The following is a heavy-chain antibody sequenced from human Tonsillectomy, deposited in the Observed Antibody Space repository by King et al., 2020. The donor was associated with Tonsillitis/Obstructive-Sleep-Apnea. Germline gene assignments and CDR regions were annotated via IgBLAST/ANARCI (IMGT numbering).Heavy chain of an antibody. Sequence: VQLQESGPGLVKPSGTLSLTCAVSGGSISSSNWWSWVRQPPGTGLEWIGEIYHSGSTNYNPSLKSRVTISVDKSKNQFSLKLSSVTAADTAVYYCARAFIVGATSTILIGWFDPWGQGTLVTVSS. CDR1: GGSISSSNW. D-gene: IGHD1-26*01. V-gene: IGHV4-4*02. CDR2: IYHSGST. CDR3: ARAFIVGATSTILIGWFDP. J-gene: IGHJ5*02.